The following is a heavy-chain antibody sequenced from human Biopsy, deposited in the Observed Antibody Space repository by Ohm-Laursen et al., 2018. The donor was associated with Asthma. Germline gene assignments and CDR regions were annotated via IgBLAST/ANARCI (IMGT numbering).Heavy chain of an antibody. CDR2: MPFDGRQT. D-gene: IGHD3-3*01. CDR3: AKERYYDFWSGYAI. Sequence: SLRLSCTASGFSFNSYGMHWVRQAPGKGLEWVAVMPFDGRQTYYADSVKGRFTISRDNSKNTLYLQMNSLRAEDTAVYYCAKERYYDFWSGYAIWGQGTMVTVSS. V-gene: IGHV3-30*18. J-gene: IGHJ3*02. CDR1: GFSFNSYG.